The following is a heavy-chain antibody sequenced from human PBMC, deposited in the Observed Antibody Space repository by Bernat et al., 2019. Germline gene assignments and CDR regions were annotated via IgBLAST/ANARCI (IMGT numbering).Heavy chain of an antibody. CDR3: TAGIGVFIAVAGTPSRDY. D-gene: IGHD6-19*01. CDR2: IYSGGST. J-gene: IGHJ4*02. Sequence: EVQRGEEGGGGGKAGGSLRLSCEGEGGRGRRKDMSGVGKAAGKGLEWVSVIYSGGSTYYADSVKGRFTISRDNSKNTLYLQMNSLRAEDTAVYYCTAGIGVFIAVAGTPSRDYWGQGTLVTVSS. CDR1: GGRGRRKD. V-gene: IGHV3-66*01.